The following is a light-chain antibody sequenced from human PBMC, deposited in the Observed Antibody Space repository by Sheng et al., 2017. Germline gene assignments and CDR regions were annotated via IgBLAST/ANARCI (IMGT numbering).Light chain of an antibody. CDR2: DAS. CDR1: QSVSSGY. J-gene: IGKJ4*01. CDR3: QQRRDWPLT. V-gene: IGKV3-11*01. Sequence: EIVMTQSPATLSVSPGERATLSCRASQSVSSGYLAWYQQKAGQAPKLLIYDASNRATGIPARFSGSGSGTDFTLTISSLEPEDFAVYYCQQRRDWPLTFGGGTKMEIK.